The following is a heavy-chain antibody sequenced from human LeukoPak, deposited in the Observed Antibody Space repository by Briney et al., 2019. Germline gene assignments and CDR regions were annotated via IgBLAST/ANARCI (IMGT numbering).Heavy chain of an antibody. V-gene: IGHV3-23*01. Sequence: GGSLRLPCAASGFTFSSYDVSWVRQAPGKGPEWVSTISGSGGSTYYADSVKGRFTISRDNSKNTLYLQMNSLRAEDAAVYHCAKDLRLRYFTYWGQGTLVTVSS. CDR3: AKDLRLRYFTY. CDR1: GFTFSSYD. D-gene: IGHD3-9*01. J-gene: IGHJ4*02. CDR2: ISGSGGST.